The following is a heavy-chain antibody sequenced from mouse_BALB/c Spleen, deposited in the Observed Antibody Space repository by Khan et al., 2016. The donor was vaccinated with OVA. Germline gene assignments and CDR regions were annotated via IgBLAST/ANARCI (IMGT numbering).Heavy chain of an antibody. CDR3: TRSGWAAFAY. J-gene: IGHJ3*01. D-gene: IGHD1-1*02. Sequence: QVQLQQPGAELVKPGASVKLSCKASGYTFTSYYMYWVKQRPGQGLEWIGGINPSDGGTNFNEKFKSKATLTVDKSSSTAYMQLSSLTSEDSAVFSGTRSGWAAFAYWGQGTLVTVSA. V-gene: IGHV1S81*02. CDR1: GYTFTSYY. CDR2: INPSDGGT.